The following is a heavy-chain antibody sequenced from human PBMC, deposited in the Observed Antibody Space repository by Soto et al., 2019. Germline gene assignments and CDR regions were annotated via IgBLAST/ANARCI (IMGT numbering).Heavy chain of an antibody. CDR1: GYSFTSYW. CDR2: TYPGDSYT. V-gene: IGHV5-51*01. Sequence: PGESLKISCKGSGYSFTSYWIGWVRQMPGKDLESMSITYPGDSYTRYSPSFQGHVTISADKSISTAYLQWSSVKASIPARYYCVRHGYCSASSCYSGEVYWGQGSLVTVSS. CDR3: VRHGYCSASSCYSGEVY. D-gene: IGHD2-15*01. J-gene: IGHJ4*02.